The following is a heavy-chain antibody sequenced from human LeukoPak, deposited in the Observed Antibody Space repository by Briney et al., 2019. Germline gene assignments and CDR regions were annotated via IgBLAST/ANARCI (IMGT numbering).Heavy chain of an antibody. J-gene: IGHJ5*02. CDR1: GGSISSYY. V-gene: IGHV4-4*07. CDR3: AREIVVVPAAIGGHNWFDP. CDR2: IYTSGST. D-gene: IGHD2-2*01. Sequence: SETLSLTCTVSGGSISSYYWSWIRQPAGKGLEWIGRIYTSGSTSYNPSLKSRVTMSVDTSKNQFSLKLSSVTAADTAVYYCAREIVVVPAAIGGHNWFDPWGQGTLVTVSS.